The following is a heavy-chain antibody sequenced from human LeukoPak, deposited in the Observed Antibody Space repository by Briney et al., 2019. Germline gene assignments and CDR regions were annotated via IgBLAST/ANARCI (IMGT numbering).Heavy chain of an antibody. Sequence: GGSLRLSRAASGFDFSTYHMNWVRQAPGKGLEWISYINARSSTIYYADSVKGRFTISRDNAKNSLYLQMNSLRAEDTAVYYCARRPQPNSGYDYALSIGYMDVWGKGTTVTVSS. CDR1: GFDFSTYH. CDR2: INARSSTI. V-gene: IGHV3-48*04. J-gene: IGHJ6*03. D-gene: IGHD5-12*01. CDR3: ARRPQPNSGYDYALSIGYMDV.